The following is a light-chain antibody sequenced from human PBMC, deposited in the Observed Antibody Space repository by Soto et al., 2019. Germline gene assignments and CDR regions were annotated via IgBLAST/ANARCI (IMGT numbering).Light chain of an antibody. J-gene: IGKJ1*01. V-gene: IGKV3-20*01. CDR1: LTLRGSY. Sequence: EIVLTQSPGTLSLSPGERAALSCRASLTLRGSYLAWYQQKAGQAPSLVIYDASSRATGIPDRFSGTGSGTDFTLTISRLEPEDFAVYYCQQYDSSPKTFGQGTKVDIK. CDR3: QQYDSSPKT. CDR2: DAS.